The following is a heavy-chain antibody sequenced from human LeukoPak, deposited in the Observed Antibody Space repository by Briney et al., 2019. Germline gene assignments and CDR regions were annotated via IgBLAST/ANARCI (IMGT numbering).Heavy chain of an antibody. J-gene: IGHJ4*02. CDR3: ARAPSAGRRDFDY. CDR2: INHSGST. CDR1: GGSFSGYY. V-gene: IGHV4-34*01. Sequence: SETLSLTCAVYGGSFSGYYWSWIRQPPGKGLEWIGEINHSGSTNYNPSLKSRVTISVDTSKNQFSLKLSSVTAADTAVYYCARAPSAGRRDFDYWGQGTLVTVSS. D-gene: IGHD1-26*01.